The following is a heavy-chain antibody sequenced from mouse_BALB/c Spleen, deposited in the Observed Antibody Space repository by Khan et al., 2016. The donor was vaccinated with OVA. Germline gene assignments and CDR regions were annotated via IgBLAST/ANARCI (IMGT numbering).Heavy chain of an antibody. CDR1: GYTFTSYT. Sequence: QVQLQQSGAELARPGASVKMSCKASGYTFTSYTIHWIKLRLGRGRDWFGFFNLSKGYANYNQKFKDKATLTADKSSTTVYMQLSSLTSDDSAVYNCVRDGAYHRNDGWFAYWGQGTLVTVSA. D-gene: IGHD2-14*01. V-gene: IGHV1-4*01. CDR3: VRDGAYHRNDGWFAY. CDR2: FNLSKGYA. J-gene: IGHJ3*01.